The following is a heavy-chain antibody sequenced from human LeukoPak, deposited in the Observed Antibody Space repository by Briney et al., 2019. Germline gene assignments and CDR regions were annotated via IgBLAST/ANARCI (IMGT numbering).Heavy chain of an antibody. J-gene: IGHJ4*02. V-gene: IGHV4-4*02. CDR3: ARSIFLEWELPPYYFDY. CDR1: GGSISSSNW. CDR2: IYHSGST. Sequence: SGTLSLTCAVSGGSISSSNWWSWVRQPPGKWLEWIGEIYHSGSTNYNPSLKSRVTISVDKSKNQFSLKLSSVTAADTAVYYCARSIFLEWELPPYYFDYWGQGTLVTVSS. D-gene: IGHD1-26*01.